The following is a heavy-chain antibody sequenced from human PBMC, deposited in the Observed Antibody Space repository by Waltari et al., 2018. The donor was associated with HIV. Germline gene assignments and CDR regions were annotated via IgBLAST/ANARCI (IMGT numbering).Heavy chain of an antibody. CDR1: GFPFSSYA. V-gene: IGHV3-23*01. Sequence: EVQLLESGGGLVQPGGSLRLSCAASGFPFSSYAMSWVRQAPGKGLEWVSVISGSGSSTDDADSVKGRFTISRDNSKNTLYLQMNSLRAEDTAVYYCAKGHYDFWIGSYYYGMDVWGQGTTVTVSS. CDR2: ISGSGSST. CDR3: AKGHYDFWIGSYYYGMDV. J-gene: IGHJ6*02. D-gene: IGHD3-3*01.